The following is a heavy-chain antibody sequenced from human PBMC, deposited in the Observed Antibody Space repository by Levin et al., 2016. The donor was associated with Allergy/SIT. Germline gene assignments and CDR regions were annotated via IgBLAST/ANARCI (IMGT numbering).Heavy chain of an antibody. CDR3: ATLMGAAPGYYYDAFEN. CDR2: IYSGGRT. V-gene: IGHV3-66*01. Sequence: WIRQPPGKGLEWVSVIYSGGRTYYAESLKDRFSISTDTSKNILSLQMNSLRAEDTAVYYCATLMGAAPGYYYDAFENWGQGTMVTVSS. J-gene: IGHJ3*02. D-gene: IGHD3-22*01.